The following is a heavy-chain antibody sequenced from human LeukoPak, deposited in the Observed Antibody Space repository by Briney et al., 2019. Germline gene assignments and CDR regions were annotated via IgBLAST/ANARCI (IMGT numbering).Heavy chain of an antibody. D-gene: IGHD3-3*01. V-gene: IGHV1-46*01. CDR2: INPIGGST. J-gene: IGHJ4*02. Sequence: SVTVSRTASAYSLTSYYMQWLRQATGQGLEWMGIINPIGGSTTYAQNFQGRVTMTRDTSTSTVYMDLTSLRSEDTAVYCCARGYYDFPFWGQGTLVTVSS. CDR3: ARGYYDFPF. CDR1: AYSLTSYY.